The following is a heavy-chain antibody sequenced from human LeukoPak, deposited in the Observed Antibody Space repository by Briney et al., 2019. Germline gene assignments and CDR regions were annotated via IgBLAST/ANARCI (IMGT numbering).Heavy chain of an antibody. V-gene: IGHV4-34*01. D-gene: IGHD6-19*01. CDR3: ARHGAEWLAYFDY. CDR2: INHSGST. CDR1: GGSFSGYY. J-gene: IGHJ4*02. Sequence: SETLSLTCAVYGGSFSGYYWSWIRQPPGEGLEWIGEINHSGSTNYNPSLKSRVTISVDTSKNQFSLKLSSVTAADTAVYYCARHGAEWLAYFDYWGQGTLVTVSS.